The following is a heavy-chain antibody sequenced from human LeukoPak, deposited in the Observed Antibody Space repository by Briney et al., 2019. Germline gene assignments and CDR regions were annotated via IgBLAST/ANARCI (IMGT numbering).Heavy chain of an antibody. V-gene: IGHV3-23*01. Sequence: GGSLRLSYAAPGFTFGSYAMSWVRQAPGKGLEWVSGISGSGGSTYYADSVKGRFTISIDNSKNTLYLQMNSLRVEDTALYYCATTLLRASTYMDVWGKGTTVTVSS. CDR1: GFTFGSYA. D-gene: IGHD1-1*01. J-gene: IGHJ6*03. CDR3: ATTLLRASTYMDV. CDR2: ISGSGGST.